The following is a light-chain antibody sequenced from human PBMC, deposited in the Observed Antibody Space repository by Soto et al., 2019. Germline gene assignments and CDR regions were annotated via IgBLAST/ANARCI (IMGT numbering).Light chain of an antibody. J-gene: IGLJ3*02. Sequence: QSVLTQPPSVSAAPGQKVTLSCSGSSSNIGNNYVSWYQQLPGTAPKLLIYENNKRPSGIPDRFAGSKSGTSATLGITGLQTGDEADYYCGTWDSSLSADVFGGGTKRTV. CDR1: SSNIGNNY. CDR3: GTWDSSLSADV. V-gene: IGLV1-51*02. CDR2: ENN.